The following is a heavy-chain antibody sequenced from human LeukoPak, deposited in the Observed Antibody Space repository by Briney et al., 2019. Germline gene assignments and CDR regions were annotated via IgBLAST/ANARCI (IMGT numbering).Heavy chain of an antibody. CDR2: GST. J-gene: IGHJ4*02. D-gene: IGHD3-10*01. V-gene: IGHV4-30-2*04. Sequence: GSTYYNPSLKSRVTISVDTSKNQFSLKLSSVTAADTAVYYCARGVVATYYYGSGSLYYFDYWGQGTLVTVSS. CDR3: ARGVVATYYYGSGSLYYFDY.